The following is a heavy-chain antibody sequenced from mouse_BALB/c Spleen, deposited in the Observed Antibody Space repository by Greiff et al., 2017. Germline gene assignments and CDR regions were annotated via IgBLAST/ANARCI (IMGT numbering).Heavy chain of an antibody. J-gene: IGHJ1*01. D-gene: IGHD2-10*02. CDR1: GYTFTSYY. Sequence: QVQLQQPGAELVKPGASVKLSCKASGYTFTSYYMYWVKQRPGQGLEWIGGINPSNGGTNFNEKFKSKATLTVDKSSSTAYMQLSSLTSEDSAVYYCTRGGYGNYVGYFDVWGAGTTVTVSS. CDR3: TRGGYGNYVGYFDV. V-gene: IGHV1S81*02. CDR2: INPSNGGT.